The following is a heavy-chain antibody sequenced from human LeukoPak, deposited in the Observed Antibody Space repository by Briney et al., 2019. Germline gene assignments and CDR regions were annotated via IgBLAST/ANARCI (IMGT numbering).Heavy chain of an antibody. J-gene: IGHJ4*02. CDR2: ISSSSSYI. V-gene: IGHV3-21*01. D-gene: IGHD1-26*01. CDR3: ARDRGSYYGGGFDY. CDR1: GFTFSTYS. Sequence: KPGGSLRLSCAASGFTFSTYSMNWVRQPPGKGLEWVSSISSSSSYIYYADSVKGRFTISRDNAKNSLYLQMNCLRAEDTAVYYCARDRGSYYGGGFDYWGQGTLVTVSS.